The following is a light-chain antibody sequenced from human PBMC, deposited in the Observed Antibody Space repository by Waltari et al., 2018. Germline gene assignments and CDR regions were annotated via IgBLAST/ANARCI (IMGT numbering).Light chain of an antibody. V-gene: IGKV1-39*01. Sequence: DVLVTQSPSSLSASVGDRVTITCRASHYIANFLNWYQHMPGKAPRLLIHDASTLQPGGSPRFSGITSGTDFILTIDNLHPEDFATYYCQQTYKSPPTFGPGTKVDV. CDR2: DAS. CDR1: HYIANF. CDR3: QQTYKSPPT. J-gene: IGKJ3*01.